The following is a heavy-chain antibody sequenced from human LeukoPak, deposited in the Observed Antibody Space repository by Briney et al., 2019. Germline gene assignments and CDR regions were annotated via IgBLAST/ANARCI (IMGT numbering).Heavy chain of an antibody. CDR3: ASSVLVVTAMGDY. V-gene: IGHV4-39*07. Sequence: SETLSLTCTVSGGSISSSSYYWGWIRQPPGKGLEWIGSIYYSGSTYYNPSLKSRVTISVDTSKNQFSLKLSSVTAADTAVYYCASSVLVVTAMGDYWGQGTLVTVSS. D-gene: IGHD2-21*02. CDR1: GGSISSSSYY. CDR2: IYYSGST. J-gene: IGHJ4*02.